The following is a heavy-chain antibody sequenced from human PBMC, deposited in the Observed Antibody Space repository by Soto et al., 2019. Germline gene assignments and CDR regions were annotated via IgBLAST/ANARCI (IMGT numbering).Heavy chain of an antibody. CDR3: PRVRFGELV. V-gene: IGHV3-23*01. J-gene: IGHJ4*02. D-gene: IGHD3-10*01. CDR2: IGVGGGDR. Sequence: EVQLLESGGGLVQPGGSLRLSCAASGFTFSSYAMSWVRQAPGKGLEWVSIIGVGGGDRYYPESVKGRFTISRDNSRDTLYLEMNSLRVEDTAVYYCPRVRFGELVWGQGTLVTVS. CDR1: GFTFSSYA.